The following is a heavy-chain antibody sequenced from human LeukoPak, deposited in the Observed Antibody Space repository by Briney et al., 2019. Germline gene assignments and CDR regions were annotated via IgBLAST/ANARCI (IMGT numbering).Heavy chain of an antibody. J-gene: IGHJ4*02. V-gene: IGHV3-7*01. D-gene: IGHD3-10*01. Sequence: PGGSLRPSCAASGFTFSSLWMSWVRQAPGKGLEWVAYIRQDGNEKSYADSVKGRFTISRDNAKNSLYLEMTSLRVEDTAVYYCCGYYDSGNFPSGGQGTLVTVSS. CDR2: IRQDGNEK. CDR1: GFTFSSLW. CDR3: CGYYDSGNFPS.